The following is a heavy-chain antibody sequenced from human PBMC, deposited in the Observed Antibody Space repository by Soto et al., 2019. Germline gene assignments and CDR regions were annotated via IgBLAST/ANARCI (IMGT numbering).Heavy chain of an antibody. Sequence: PGGSLRLSCAASGFTLGRYGMSWVRQAPGKGLEWVSAVSPNGQGIYYADSVRGRFTISRDFSKNTVFLHMDSLRAEDTAVYYCEKDRDYPRDYFHYWGQGTLVTVSS. J-gene: IGHJ4*02. V-gene: IGHV3-23*01. CDR3: EKDRDYPRDYFHY. CDR2: VSPNGQGI. D-gene: IGHD3-10*01. CDR1: GFTLGRYG.